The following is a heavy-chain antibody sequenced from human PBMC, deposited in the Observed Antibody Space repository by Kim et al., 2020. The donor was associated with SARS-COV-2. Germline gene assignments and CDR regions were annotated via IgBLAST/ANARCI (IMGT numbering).Heavy chain of an antibody. J-gene: IGHJ3*02. Sequence: VKSRITINPDTSKNQFSLQLNSVTPEDTAVYYCARDRPLVGATRPGAFDIWGQGTMVTVSS. CDR3: ARDRPLVGATRPGAFDI. V-gene: IGHV6-1*01. D-gene: IGHD1-26*01.